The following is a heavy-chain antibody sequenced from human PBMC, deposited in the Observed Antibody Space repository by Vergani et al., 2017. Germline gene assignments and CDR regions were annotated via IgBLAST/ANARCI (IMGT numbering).Heavy chain of an antibody. CDR2: ISGSGGST. Sequence: TASGFTFNHYAMNWVRQAPGKGLEWVSGISGSGGSTYYAGAVKGRFTISRDSSKNTLYLQMNSLSAGDTAVYYCAKANPRNSGYDYLDYYHAMDGWGQGTTGTVSS. CDR1: GFTFNHYA. J-gene: IGHJ6*02. D-gene: IGHD5-12*01. V-gene: IGHV3-23*01. CDR3: AKANPRNSGYDYLDYYHAMDG.